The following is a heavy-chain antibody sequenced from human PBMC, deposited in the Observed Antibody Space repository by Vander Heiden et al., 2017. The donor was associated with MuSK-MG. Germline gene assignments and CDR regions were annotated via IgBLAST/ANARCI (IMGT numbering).Heavy chain of an antibody. J-gene: IGHJ5*02. CDR1: GYTFTSYG. CDR2: ISAYNGNT. Sequence: VQLVLSAAEVQTPGALVKVSCKSSGYTFTSYGFGWVRQAPGQGLEWMGWISAYNGNTNYAQKLQGRVTMTTDTSTRTAYMELRSLRSDDTAVYYCARAEVWPGWFDPWGQGTLVTVSS. V-gene: IGHV1-18*01. CDR3: ARAEVWPGWFDP. D-gene: IGHD3-16*01.